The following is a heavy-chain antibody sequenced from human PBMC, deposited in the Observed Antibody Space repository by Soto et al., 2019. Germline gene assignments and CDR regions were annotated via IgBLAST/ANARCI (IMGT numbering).Heavy chain of an antibody. V-gene: IGHV1-69*06. CDR2: IIPIFGTA. CDR3: ARVPIGYSYGTHYYGMDV. J-gene: IGHJ6*02. Sequence: QVQLVQSGAEVKKPGSSVKVSCEASGGTFSSYALSWVRQVPGQGLEWMGGIIPIFGTANYAQKFQGRVTITAEKARTTAYMELNSLRSEDTAVYYCARVPIGYSYGTHYYGMDVWGQGTTVTVPS. D-gene: IGHD5-18*01. CDR1: GGTFSSYA.